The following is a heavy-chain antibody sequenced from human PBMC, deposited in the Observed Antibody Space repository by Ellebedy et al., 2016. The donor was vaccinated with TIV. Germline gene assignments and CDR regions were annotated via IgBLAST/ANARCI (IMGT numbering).Heavy chain of an antibody. CDR1: GFTFSSYW. D-gene: IGHD3-22*01. Sequence: GGSLRLSCAASGFTFSSYWMHWVRQAPGKGLVWVSRINSDGSSTSYADSVKGRFTISRDNSKNTLYLQMNSLRAEDTAVYYCARERYGYYYDSSGYYGHYYYGMDVWGQGTTVTVSS. CDR2: INSDGSST. J-gene: IGHJ6*02. CDR3: ARERYGYYYDSSGYYGHYYYGMDV. V-gene: IGHV3-74*01.